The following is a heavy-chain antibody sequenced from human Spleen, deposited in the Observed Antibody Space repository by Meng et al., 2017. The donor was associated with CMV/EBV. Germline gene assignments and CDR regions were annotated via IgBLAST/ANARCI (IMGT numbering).Heavy chain of an antibody. D-gene: IGHD6-6*01. CDR3: ARGLEYISAGYYYYGMDV. CDR2: ISSSSSYI. V-gene: IGHV3-21*01. Sequence: TLSSNSTNWVSQAPGKGLEWVSSISSSSSYIYYAESVKGRFTISRDNAKNSLYLQMNSLRAEDTAVYYCARGLEYISAGYYYYGMDVWGQGTTVTVSS. CDR1: TLSSNS. J-gene: IGHJ6*02.